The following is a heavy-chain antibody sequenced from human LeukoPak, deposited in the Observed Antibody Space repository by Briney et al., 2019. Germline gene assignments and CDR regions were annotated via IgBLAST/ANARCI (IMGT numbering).Heavy chain of an antibody. D-gene: IGHD6-13*01. V-gene: IGHV1-18*01. CDR1: GYTFSDYG. CDR3: AREGYSSSWYYPLRSGGSTDAFDI. J-gene: IGHJ3*02. Sequence: ASVKVSCKASGYTFSDYGITWVRQAPGQGLEWMGWISVYDGNTNYAQKFQGRVTMTTDTSSSTAYLEVRSLRSDDTAVYYCAREGYSSSWYYPLRSGGSTDAFDIWGQGTMVTVSS. CDR2: ISVYDGNT.